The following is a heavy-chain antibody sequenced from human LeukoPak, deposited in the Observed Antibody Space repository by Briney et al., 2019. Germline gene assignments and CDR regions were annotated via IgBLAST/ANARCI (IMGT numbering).Heavy chain of an antibody. J-gene: IGHJ6*03. CDR1: GYTFTGYY. Sequence: ASVKVSCKASGYTFTGYYMHWVRHAPGQGLEWMGWINPNSGGTNYAQKFQGRVTMTRDTSISTAYMELSRLRSDDTAVYYCARVVGATTRYYYYMDVWGKGTTVTVSS. D-gene: IGHD1-26*01. V-gene: IGHV1-2*02. CDR3: ARVVGATTRYYYYMDV. CDR2: INPNSGGT.